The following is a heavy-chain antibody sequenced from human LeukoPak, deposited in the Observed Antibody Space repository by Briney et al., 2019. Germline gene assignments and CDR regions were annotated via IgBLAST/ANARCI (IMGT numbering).Heavy chain of an antibody. CDR1: GGSISSYY. J-gene: IGHJ2*01. V-gene: IGHV4-59*01. D-gene: IGHD1-26*01. CDR3: ARESWEYLRREADWYFDL. CDR2: NDYSGST. Sequence: SDNLSLTCTGSGGSISSYYWSWIRQPTGKGLEWIGYNDYSGSTNYNPSLKSRVTISVDTSKNQFSLKLSSVTAADTAVYYCARESWEYLRREADWYFDLWGRGTLVTVSS.